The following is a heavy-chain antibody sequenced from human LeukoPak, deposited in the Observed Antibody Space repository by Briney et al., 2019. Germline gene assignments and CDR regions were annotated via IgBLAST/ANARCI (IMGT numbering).Heavy chain of an antibody. CDR1: GFTFSSYV. V-gene: IGHV3-23*01. CDR3: VKDIQLST. CDR2: ISSSGGNT. D-gene: IGHD5-24*01. J-gene: IGHJ3*01. Sequence: PGGSLRLSCTASGFTFSSYVTIWVRQAPGKGLEWVSAISSSGGNTNYADSVKGRFTISRDNSNHTLSLQMNSLRVEDTAIYYCVKDIQLSTWGLGTMVTVSS.